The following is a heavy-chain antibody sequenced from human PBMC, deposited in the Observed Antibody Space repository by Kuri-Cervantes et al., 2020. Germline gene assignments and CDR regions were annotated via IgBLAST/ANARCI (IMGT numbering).Heavy chain of an antibody. CDR2: MHYAGST. CDR1: GGSVSSGGYY. J-gene: IGHJ4*02. Sequence: SETLSLTCTVSGGSVSSGGYYWSWVRQPPGKGLEWIGYMHYAGSTNYNPSLKGRVTISTDGSKNQFSLKLSSVIAADTAVYYCMLDPERDGLNFDYWGQGILVTVSS. CDR3: MLDPERDGLNFDY. D-gene: IGHD3/OR15-3a*01. V-gene: IGHV4-61*08.